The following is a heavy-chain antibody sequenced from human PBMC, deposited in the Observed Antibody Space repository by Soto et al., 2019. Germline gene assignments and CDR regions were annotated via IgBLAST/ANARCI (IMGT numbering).Heavy chain of an antibody. D-gene: IGHD1-1*01. J-gene: IGHJ4*02. CDR2: LSYNGKDQ. CDR3: VRETPGNWNIDY. Sequence: QVQLVESGGGVVQPGKSLRLSCAASGFIFTPYTIHWVRQSPGKGLEWVAVLSYNGKDQYYADSLMGRFSVSRDISRNALYLQMNSLRTEDTALYYCVRETPGNWNIDYWGQGTLVSVSS. CDR1: GFIFTPYT. V-gene: IGHV3-30*04.